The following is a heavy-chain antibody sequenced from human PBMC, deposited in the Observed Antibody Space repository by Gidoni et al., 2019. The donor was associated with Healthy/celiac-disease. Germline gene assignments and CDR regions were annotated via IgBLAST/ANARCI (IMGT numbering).Heavy chain of an antibody. V-gene: IGHV3-21*01. D-gene: IGHD5-18*01. CDR1: GFTFSSYS. Sequence: EVQLVESGGGLVKPGGSLRLSCAASGFTFSSYSMNWVRQAPGKGLEWVSSISSSSSYIYYADSVKGRFAISRDNAKNSLYLQMNSLRAEDTAVYYCARQTLGYSTPDYWGQGTLVTVSS. CDR3: ARQTLGYSTPDY. J-gene: IGHJ4*02. CDR2: ISSSSSYI.